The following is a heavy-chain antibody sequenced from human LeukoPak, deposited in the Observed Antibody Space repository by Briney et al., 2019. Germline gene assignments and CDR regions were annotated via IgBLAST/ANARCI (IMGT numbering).Heavy chain of an antibody. Sequence: PGGSLRLSCAASGFSFSYFNMNWARQAPGKGLEWLAYIDSASTTIYYRDSVKGRFTISRDNAKDTLYLQMDSLGVEDTAVYFCVTDWPVWWGRGTLVTVSS. D-gene: IGHD3-16*01. CDR3: VTDWPVW. J-gene: IGHJ4*02. V-gene: IGHV3-48*01. CDR2: IDSASTTI. CDR1: GFSFSYFN.